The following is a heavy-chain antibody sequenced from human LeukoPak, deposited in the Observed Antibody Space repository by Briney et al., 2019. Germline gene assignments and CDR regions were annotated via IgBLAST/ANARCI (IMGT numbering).Heavy chain of an antibody. J-gene: IGHJ4*02. CDR3: ARPSPRYYFDY. Sequence: ASVKVSCKASGYTFADYGISWVRQAPGQGLEWMGIINPSGGSTSYAQKFQGRVTMTRGTSTSTVYMELSSLRSEDTAVYYCARPSPRYYFDYWGQGTLVTVSS. CDR2: INPSGGST. CDR1: GYTFADYG. D-gene: IGHD4-17*01. V-gene: IGHV1-46*01.